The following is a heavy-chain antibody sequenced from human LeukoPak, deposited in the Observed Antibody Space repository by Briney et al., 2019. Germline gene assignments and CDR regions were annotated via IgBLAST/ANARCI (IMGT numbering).Heavy chain of an antibody. CDR2: ISSRSAYI. CDR1: GFTFSDYS. V-gene: IGHV3-21*01. J-gene: IGHJ4*02. CDR3: VRDRSGSYPYYFDF. Sequence: GGSLRLSCTASGFTFSDYSMNWVRQAPGQGLDWVSSISSRSAYISYADSVKGRFTISRDNAKNSLYLEMNSLRAEDTAVYFCVRDRSGSYPYYFDFWGQGTLVTASS. D-gene: IGHD1-26*01.